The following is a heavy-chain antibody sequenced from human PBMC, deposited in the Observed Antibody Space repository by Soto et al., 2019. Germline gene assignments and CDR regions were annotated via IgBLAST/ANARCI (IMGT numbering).Heavy chain of an antibody. CDR1: GGSISSYH. V-gene: IGHV4-59*01. J-gene: IGHJ6*02. CDR2: IYYSGST. D-gene: IGHD4-4*01. Sequence: TSETLSLTCTVSGGSISSYHWSWIRQPPGKGLEWIGYIYYSGSTNYNPSLKSRVTISVDTSKNQFSLKLSSVTAADTAVYYCARARYYRYYYYGMDVWGQGTTVTVSS. CDR3: ARARYYRYYYYGMDV.